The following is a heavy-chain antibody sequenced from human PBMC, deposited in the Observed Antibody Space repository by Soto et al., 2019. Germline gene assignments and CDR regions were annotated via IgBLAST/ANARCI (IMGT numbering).Heavy chain of an antibody. V-gene: IGHV1-69*12. CDR3: ARTTSSYFDY. CDR1: GGSFSSYV. Sequence: QVQLVQSGAEVKKPGSSVKVSCKASGGSFSSYVISWVRQAPGQGLEWMGGIIPIFGTATYAQKFQGRVTIIADESTSTAYMELSSLRSEDTAVLYCARTTSSYFDYWGQGVLVTVSS. J-gene: IGHJ4*02. CDR2: IIPIFGTA. D-gene: IGHD1-26*01.